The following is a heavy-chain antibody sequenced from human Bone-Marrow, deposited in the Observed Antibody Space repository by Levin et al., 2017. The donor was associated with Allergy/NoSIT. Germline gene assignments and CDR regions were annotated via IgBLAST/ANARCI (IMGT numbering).Heavy chain of an antibody. CDR2: ISSSSTYV. J-gene: IGHJ4*02. CDR1: GFTFSAYS. D-gene: IGHD6-19*01. Sequence: ASVKVSCSTSGFTFSAYSMNWVRHAPGKGLEWVSYISSSSTYVYYADSVEGRFTISRDNAKNSLFLQMSSLRAEDTAVYYCVRDSPAIAVAGSNPFDYWGQGTLVTVSS. CDR3: VRDSPAIAVAGSNPFDY. V-gene: IGHV3-21*05.